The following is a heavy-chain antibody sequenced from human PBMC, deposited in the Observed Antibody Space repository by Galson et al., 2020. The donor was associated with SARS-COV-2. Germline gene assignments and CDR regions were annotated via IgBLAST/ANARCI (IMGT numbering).Heavy chain of an antibody. D-gene: IGHD3-22*01. CDR3: ARDLSTYYYDSSGYYFDY. CDR1: AGSISSSSYY. V-gene: IGHV4-39*07. J-gene: IGHJ4*02. CDR2: IYYSGST. Sequence: SEPLSLTCTVSAGSISSSSYYWGWIRQPPGKGLEWIGSIYYSGSTYYNPSLKSRVTISVDTSKNQFSLKLSSVTAADTAVYYCARDLSTYYYDSSGYYFDYWGQGTLVTVSS.